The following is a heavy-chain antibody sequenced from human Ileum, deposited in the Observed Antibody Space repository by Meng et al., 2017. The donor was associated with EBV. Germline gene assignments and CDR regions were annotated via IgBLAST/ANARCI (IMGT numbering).Heavy chain of an antibody. CDR2: IYNSGST. Sequence: VALQESGPGLVKPSQTLSLTCTVSCGSISSGDYYWSWIRQPPGKGLEWIGYIYNSGSTYYNPSLKSRVTISVDTSKNQFSLKLRFVTAADTAVYYCAREGRSHQVGVSVYWGQGNLVTVSS. D-gene: IGHD2-21*01. V-gene: IGHV4-30-4*01. J-gene: IGHJ4*02. CDR3: AREGRSHQVGVSVY. CDR1: CGSISSGDYY.